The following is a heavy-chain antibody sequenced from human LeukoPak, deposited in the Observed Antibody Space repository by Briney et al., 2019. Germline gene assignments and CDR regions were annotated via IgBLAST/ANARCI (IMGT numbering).Heavy chain of an antibody. V-gene: IGHV3-9*01. D-gene: IGHD6-13*01. Sequence: PGGSLRLSCAASGFTFDDYAMHWVRQTPGKGLEWVSGISWNSNSISYEDSVKGRFTISRDNAKNSLYLQMNSLRPEDTALHYCAKNIYSWGSSNCLDYWGHGTLVTVSS. J-gene: IGHJ4*01. CDR2: ISWNSNSI. CDR3: AKNIYSWGSSNCLDY. CDR1: GFTFDDYA.